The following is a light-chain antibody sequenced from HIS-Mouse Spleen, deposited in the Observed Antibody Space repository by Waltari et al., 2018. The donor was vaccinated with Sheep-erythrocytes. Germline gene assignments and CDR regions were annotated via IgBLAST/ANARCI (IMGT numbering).Light chain of an antibody. CDR1: SSDVGSHTL. CDR3: CSYAGSSTFHVV. V-gene: IGLV2-23*03. Sequence: QSALTQPAPVSGSPGPSTTISCTGTSSDVGSHTLVSWSQQHPGKAPNLMIYEGSKRPSGVSNRFSGSKSGNTASLTISGLQAEDEADYYCCSYAGSSTFHVVFGGGTKLTVL. CDR2: EGS. J-gene: IGLJ2*01.